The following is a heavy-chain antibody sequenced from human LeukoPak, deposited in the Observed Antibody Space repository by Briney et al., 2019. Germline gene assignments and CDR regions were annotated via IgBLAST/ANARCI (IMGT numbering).Heavy chain of an antibody. V-gene: IGHV3-21*01. D-gene: IGHD6-19*01. CDR3: AGAVAEQWLVGVEFDY. Sequence: GGSLRLSCAASGFTFSSCSMNWVRQAPGKGLEWVSSISSSSSYIYYADSVKGRFTISRGNAKNSLYLQMNSLRAEDTAVYYCAGAVAEQWLVGVEFDYWGQGTLVTVSS. CDR2: ISSSSSYI. J-gene: IGHJ4*02. CDR1: GFTFSSCS.